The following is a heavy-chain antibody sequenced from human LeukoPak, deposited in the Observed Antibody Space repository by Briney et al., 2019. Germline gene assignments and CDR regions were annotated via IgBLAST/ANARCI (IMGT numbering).Heavy chain of an antibody. D-gene: IGHD6-19*01. V-gene: IGHV3-66*01. Sequence: PGGSLRLSCAASGFTVSSNYMSWVRQAPGEGLEWVSVIYSGGSTYYADSVKGRFTVSRDTSKNTLYLQMNSLRTEDTAVYYCARAHESSGWYPLDSWGQGTLVTVSS. CDR3: ARAHESSGWYPLDS. CDR2: IYSGGST. J-gene: IGHJ4*02. CDR1: GFTVSSNY.